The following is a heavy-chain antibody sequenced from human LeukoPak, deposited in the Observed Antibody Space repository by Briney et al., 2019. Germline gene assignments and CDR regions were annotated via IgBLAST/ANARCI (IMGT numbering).Heavy chain of an antibody. CDR2: IIVSGSTM. V-gene: IGHV3-48*03. CDR3: ARVGYTSGWYYFDY. Sequence: GGSLRLSCVASGFTFSTYEMIWVRQAPGKGLEWVAWIIVSGSTMYYADSVKGRFTISRDNAKNSLYLQMNSLRAEDTAIYYCARVGYTSGWYYFDYWGQGTLVTVSS. D-gene: IGHD6-19*01. J-gene: IGHJ4*02. CDR1: GFTFSTYE.